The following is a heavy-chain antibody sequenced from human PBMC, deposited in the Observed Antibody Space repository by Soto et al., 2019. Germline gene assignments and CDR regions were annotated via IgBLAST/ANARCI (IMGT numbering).Heavy chain of an antibody. CDR1: GYIFSDYG. Sequence: QVHVVQSGDEVKRPGDSVKVSCQTSGYIFSDYGINWVQQAPGQGLEWMGWISGYSGNANLAQKFQGRVTMSRDTATRTAYMELRSLRSDDTAVYYCAKRTSGTTWGESDYWGQGTLVTVSS. J-gene: IGHJ4*02. CDR3: AKRTSGTTWGESDY. D-gene: IGHD4-17*01. CDR2: ISGYSGNA. V-gene: IGHV1-18*04.